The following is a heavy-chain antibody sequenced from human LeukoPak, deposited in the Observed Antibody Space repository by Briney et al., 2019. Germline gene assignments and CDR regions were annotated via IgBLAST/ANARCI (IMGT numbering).Heavy chain of an antibody. CDR2: ISGSGGST. D-gene: IGHD3-22*01. J-gene: IGHJ4*02. CDR3: ASDYYDSSGYPYYFDY. CDR1: GFTFSSYA. Sequence: GGSLRLSCAASGFTFSSYAMSWVRQAPGKGLEWVSAISGSGGSTYYADSVKGRFTISRDNSKNTLYLQMNSLRAEDTAVYYCASDYYDSSGYPYYFDYWGQGTLVTASS. V-gene: IGHV3-23*01.